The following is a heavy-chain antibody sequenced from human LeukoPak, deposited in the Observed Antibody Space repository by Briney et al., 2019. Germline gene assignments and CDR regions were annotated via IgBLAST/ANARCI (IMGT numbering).Heavy chain of an antibody. V-gene: IGHV3-7*01. J-gene: IGHJ4*02. D-gene: IGHD1-26*01. Sequence: GGSLRLSCAASGFTFSDYWMTWVRQVPGKGLEWVANVGRDGSEKNYVDAVEGRFTISRDNAKKSLDLEMNSLRVEDTALYYCAKVGTWELQRVFENWGQGTLVTVSS. CDR2: VGRDGSEK. CDR3: AKVGTWELQRVFEN. CDR1: GFTFSDYW.